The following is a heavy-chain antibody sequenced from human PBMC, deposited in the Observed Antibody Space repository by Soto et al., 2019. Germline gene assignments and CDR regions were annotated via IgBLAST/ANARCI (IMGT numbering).Heavy chain of an antibody. D-gene: IGHD3-10*01. J-gene: IGHJ4*02. Sequence: VQLVESGGGLVQPGRSLRLSCAAYGFTFYDYAMHWVRQAPGKGLEWVSGISWNSDNIGYADSVKGRFTISRDNAKNSLYLHMNSLRPEDTAFYYCAKGLHTWHGEVDYWGQGTLVTVSP. CDR2: ISWNSDNI. CDR1: GFTFYDYA. V-gene: IGHV3-9*01. CDR3: AKGLHTWHGEVDY.